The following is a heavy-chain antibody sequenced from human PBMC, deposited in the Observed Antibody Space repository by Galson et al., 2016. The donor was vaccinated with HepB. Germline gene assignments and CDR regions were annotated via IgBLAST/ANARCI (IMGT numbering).Heavy chain of an antibody. V-gene: IGHV3-48*02. D-gene: IGHD3-3*01. CDR2: ITNSGRTI. J-gene: IGHJ4*02. CDR1: GLTFSSET. CDR3: ATSGVRGFEF. Sequence: SLRLSCAVSGLTFSSETMNWVRQAPGKGLEWLSDITNSGRTIHYADTVKGRFTISRDNAKNSLFLQMNSLRDDDTAVYYCATSGVRGFEFWGQGTLVTVSS.